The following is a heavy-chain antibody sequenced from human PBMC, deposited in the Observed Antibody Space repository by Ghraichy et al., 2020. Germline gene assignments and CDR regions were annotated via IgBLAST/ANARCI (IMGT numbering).Heavy chain of an antibody. J-gene: IGHJ3*02. Sequence: SQTLSLTCTVSGGSISSYYWSWIRQPPGKGLEWIGYIYYSGSTNYNPSLKSRVTISVDTSKNQFSLKLSSVTAADTAVYYCARKGYCSSTSCYAGAFDIWGQGTMVTVSS. CDR2: IYYSGST. CDR3: ARKGYCSSTSCYAGAFDI. D-gene: IGHD2-2*01. V-gene: IGHV4-59*01. CDR1: GGSISSYY.